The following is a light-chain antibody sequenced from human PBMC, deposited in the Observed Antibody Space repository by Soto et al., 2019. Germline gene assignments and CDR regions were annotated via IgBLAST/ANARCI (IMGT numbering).Light chain of an antibody. CDR1: QDIDKY. V-gene: IGKV1-33*01. CDR2: DAT. J-gene: IGKJ3*01. CDR3: QQYDEFPFT. Sequence: DLQMTQSPSPLSASVGDRVTITCQASQDIDKYLNWYQQKPGKAPKLLIYDATNLETGVPSRFSGRGSGTDFTLTISSLRPEDLATYYCQQYDEFPFTFGPGTKVDL.